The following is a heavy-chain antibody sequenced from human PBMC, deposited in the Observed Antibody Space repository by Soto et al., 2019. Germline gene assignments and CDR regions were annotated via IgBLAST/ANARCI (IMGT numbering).Heavy chain of an antibody. CDR3: ANFEWVLLAPFDY. J-gene: IGHJ4*02. CDR1: GFTFSSYA. V-gene: IGHV3-23*01. D-gene: IGHD1-26*01. CDR2: ISGSGGST. Sequence: GGSLRLSCAASGFTFSSYAMSWVRQAPGKGLEWVSAISGSGGSTYYADSVKGRFTISRDNSKNTLYLQMNSLRAEDTAVYYCANFEWVLLAPFDYWGQGTLVTVSS.